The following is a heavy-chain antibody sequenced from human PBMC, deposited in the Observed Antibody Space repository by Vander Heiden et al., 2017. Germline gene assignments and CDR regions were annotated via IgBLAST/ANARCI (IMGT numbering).Heavy chain of an antibody. V-gene: IGHV2-5*01. CDR1: GFSLSTSGVG. J-gene: IGHJ4*02. CDR3: TLTSSGAALD. CDR2: VYWNDDK. Sequence: QITLKESGPSLVKPTQTLTLTCTFSGFSLSTSGVGVAWIRQPPGKALEWLALVYWNDDKRDSPSLETRLTITKDTSRNQVVLTVTKMDPVDTATYDGTLTSSGAALDWGQGTLVTVSS. D-gene: IGHD3-10*01.